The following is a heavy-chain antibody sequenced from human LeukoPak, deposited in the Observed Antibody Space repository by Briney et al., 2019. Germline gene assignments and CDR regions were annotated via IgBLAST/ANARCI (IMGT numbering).Heavy chain of an antibody. CDR1: GYTFTSYY. Sequence: GASVKVSCKASGYTFTSYYMHWVRQAPGQGLEWMGIINPSGGSTNYAQKFQGRVTITADESTSTAYMELSGLRSEDTAVYYCARERDSSSWPNNFDYWGQGTLVTVSS. J-gene: IGHJ4*02. CDR3: ARERDSSSWPNNFDY. D-gene: IGHD6-13*01. V-gene: IGHV1-46*01. CDR2: INPSGGST.